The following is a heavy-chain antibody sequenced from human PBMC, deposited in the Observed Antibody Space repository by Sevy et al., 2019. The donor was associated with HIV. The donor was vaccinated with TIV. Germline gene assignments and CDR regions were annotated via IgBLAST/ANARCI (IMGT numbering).Heavy chain of an antibody. J-gene: IGHJ4*02. CDR1: GYTFTSYG. D-gene: IGHD3-22*01. Sequence: ASVKVSCKAAGYTFTSYGISWGRQAPGQGLEWMGWISAYNGNTNYAQKLKRRVTITTGTSTSTANKELRSLRSDDTAVNYCARGKYYYVSSGYYAPLDDWGQGTLVTVSS. CDR2: ISAYNGNT. V-gene: IGHV1-18*01. CDR3: ARGKYYYVSSGYYAPLDD.